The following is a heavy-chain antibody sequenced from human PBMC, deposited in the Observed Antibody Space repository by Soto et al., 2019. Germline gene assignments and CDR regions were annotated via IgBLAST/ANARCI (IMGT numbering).Heavy chain of an antibody. Sequence: EVQLLESGGGLVQPGGSLRLSCAASGLPFSSHAMSWVRQAPGKGLEWVSSISISGGNTYYADSGRGRFTSARDNSKNTLYLHMNSLTAEDTAIYYCANEIRPNDYWGQGTLVTVSS. CDR2: ISISGGNT. CDR1: GLPFSSHA. V-gene: IGHV3-23*01. D-gene: IGHD4-17*01. CDR3: ANEIRPNDY. J-gene: IGHJ4*02.